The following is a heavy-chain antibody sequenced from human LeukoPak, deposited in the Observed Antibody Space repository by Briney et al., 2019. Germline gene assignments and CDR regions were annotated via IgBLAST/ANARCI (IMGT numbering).Heavy chain of an antibody. D-gene: IGHD3-3*01. CDR1: GGSISSYY. Sequence: SETLSLTCTVSGGSISSYYWSWIRQPAGKGLEWIGRIYTSGSTNYNPSLKSRVTISVDTSKNQFSLKLSSVTAADTAVYYCARGREYYDFWSGYYLFDYWGQGTLVTVSS. CDR3: ARGREYYDFWSGYYLFDY. J-gene: IGHJ4*02. CDR2: IYTSGST. V-gene: IGHV4-4*07.